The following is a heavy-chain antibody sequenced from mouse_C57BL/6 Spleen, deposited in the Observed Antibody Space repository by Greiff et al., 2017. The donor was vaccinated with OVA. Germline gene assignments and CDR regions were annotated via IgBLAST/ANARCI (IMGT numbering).Heavy chain of an antibody. Sequence: QVQLKQSGAELVKPGASVKISCKASGYAFSSYWMNWVQQRPGKGLEWIGQIYPGDGDTNYNGKFKGKATLTADKSSSTAYMQLSSLTAEDSAVYFCARGADYFDYWGQGTTLTVSS. CDR2: IYPGDGDT. CDR1: GYAFSSYW. V-gene: IGHV1-80*01. CDR3: ARGADYFDY. J-gene: IGHJ2*01.